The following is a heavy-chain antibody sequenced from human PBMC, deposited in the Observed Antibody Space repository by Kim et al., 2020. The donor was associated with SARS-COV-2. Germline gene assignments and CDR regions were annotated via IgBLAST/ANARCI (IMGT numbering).Heavy chain of an antibody. D-gene: IGHD2-15*01. V-gene: IGHV3-33*06. CDR1: GFTFSSYA. CDR3: AKGRFYCSGGSCPDHYYYGMDV. CDR2: IWYDGSNK. J-gene: IGHJ6*02. Sequence: GGSLRLSCAASGFTFSSYAMHWVRQAPGKGLEWVAVIWYDGSNKYYADSVKGRFTISRDNSKNTLYLQMNSLRAEDTAVYYCAKGRFYCSGGSCPDHYYYGMDVWGQGTTVTVSS.